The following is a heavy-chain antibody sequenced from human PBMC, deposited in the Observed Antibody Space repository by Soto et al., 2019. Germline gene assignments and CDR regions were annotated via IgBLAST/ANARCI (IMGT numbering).Heavy chain of an antibody. CDR2: ISWNSASI. V-gene: IGHV3-9*01. J-gene: IGHJ6*02. CDR1: GFTFDDYA. Sequence: EVQLVESGGGLVQPGRSLRLSCAASGFTFDDYAMNWVRQAPGKGLEWVSGISWNSASIGYADSVKGRFTISRDNAKKSLYLQINSLRPEDTVLYYSAKTLKEEGYCYYGLDVWGQGTTVTVSS. CDR3: AKTLKEEGYCYYGLDV.